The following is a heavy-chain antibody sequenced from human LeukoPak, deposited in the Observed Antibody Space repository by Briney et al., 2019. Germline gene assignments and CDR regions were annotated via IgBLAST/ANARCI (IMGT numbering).Heavy chain of an antibody. CDR3: LRHNWFAP. V-gene: IGHV1-18*01. J-gene: IGHJ5*02. CDR2: ISTHDGNT. CDR1: GYTFTSHG. Sequence: ASVKVSCKTSGYTFTSHGIAWVRQAPAQGLEWMGWISTHDGNTNYAPKFQGRVTMTTDTSTSTVYMELRSLTFDDTAVYYCLRHNWFAPWGQGTLVTVSP.